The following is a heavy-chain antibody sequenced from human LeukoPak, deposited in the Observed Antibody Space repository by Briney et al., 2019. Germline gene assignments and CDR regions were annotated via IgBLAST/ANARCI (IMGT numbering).Heavy chain of an antibody. CDR3: ARAPRGECYFDY. CDR2: ISSSGSTI. Sequence: QPGGSLRLSCAASGFTFSSYEMTWVPQTPGKGLEWVSYISSSGSTIYYADSVKGRFTISRDNAKHSLYLQMNSLRAEDTADYYCARAPRGECYFDYWGQGTLVTVSS. CDR1: GFTFSSYE. V-gene: IGHV3-48*03. D-gene: IGHD3-16*01. J-gene: IGHJ4*02.